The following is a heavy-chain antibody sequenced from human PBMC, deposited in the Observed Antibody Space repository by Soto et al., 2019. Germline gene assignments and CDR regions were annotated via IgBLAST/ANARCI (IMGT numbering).Heavy chain of an antibody. CDR1: GGSISSSSYY. D-gene: IGHD3-16*01. V-gene: IGHV4-39*01. Sequence: SETLSLTCTVSGGSISSSSYYWGWIRQPPGKGLEWIGSIYYSGSTYYNPSLKSRVTISVDTSKNQFSLKLSSVTAADTAVYYCARTYYDYIWGSLWFDPWGQGTLVTVSS. J-gene: IGHJ5*02. CDR2: IYYSGST. CDR3: ARTYYDYIWGSLWFDP.